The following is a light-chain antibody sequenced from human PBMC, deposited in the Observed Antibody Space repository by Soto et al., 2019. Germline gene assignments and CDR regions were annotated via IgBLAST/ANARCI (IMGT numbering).Light chain of an antibody. J-gene: IGLJ1*01. Sequence: QSALTQPASVSGSPGQSITISCTGTSSDIGVYDYVSWYQQHPGKAPKLIIYEVTNRPSGLSNRFSGSKSDNTASLTISGLQAEDEADYYCVSHISVAYRSIYVFGTGTKLNVL. CDR2: EVT. CDR1: SSDIGVYDY. CDR3: VSHISVAYRSIYV. V-gene: IGLV2-14*01.